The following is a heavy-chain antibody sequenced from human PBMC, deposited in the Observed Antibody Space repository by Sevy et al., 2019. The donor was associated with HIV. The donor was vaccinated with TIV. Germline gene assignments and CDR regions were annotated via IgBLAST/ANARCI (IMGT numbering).Heavy chain of an antibody. CDR1: GLTFSRYG. V-gene: IGHV3-30*03. CDR2: ISFDGSSQ. J-gene: IGHJ4*02. Sequence: GGSLRLSCAASGLTFSRYGMHWVRQAPGKGLDWVAVISFDGSSQYYADSVKGRFTISRDNSRKTVSLQMNSLRLEDTAVYYCVSNTVTTIRFDYWGQGTVVTVSS. D-gene: IGHD4-4*01. CDR3: VSNTVTTIRFDY.